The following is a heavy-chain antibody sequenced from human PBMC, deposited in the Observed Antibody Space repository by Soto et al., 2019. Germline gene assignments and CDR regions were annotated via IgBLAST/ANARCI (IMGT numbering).Heavy chain of an antibody. J-gene: IGHJ5*02. CDR3: ARAKYYSDSHTGGWFDP. CDR1: GFTFSSYS. D-gene: IGHD3-22*01. V-gene: IGHV3-21*01. CDR2: ISSSSSYI. Sequence: EVQLVESGGGLVKPGGSLRLSCAASGFTFSSYSMNWVRQAPGNGLEWVSSISSSSSYIYYADSVKGRFTISRDNAKNSLYLQMNSMRAADTAVYYCARAKYYSDSHTGGWFDPWGQGNLVTVSS.